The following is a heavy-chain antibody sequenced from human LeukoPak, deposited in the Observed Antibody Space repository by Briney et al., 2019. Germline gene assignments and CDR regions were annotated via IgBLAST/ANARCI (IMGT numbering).Heavy chain of an antibody. D-gene: IGHD6-19*01. J-gene: IGHJ4*02. CDR3: AKRTCSGTTCYPLDS. Sequence: GGSQRLSCVASGFTFSVAGMHWVRQAPGKGLEWVSAIIGNGASTHYTDSVKGRFTISRDNSKNTLYLQMNSLRAEDTGVHYCAKRTCSGTTCYPLDSWGRGTLVTVSS. V-gene: IGHV3-23*01. CDR2: IIGNGAST. CDR1: GFTFSVAG.